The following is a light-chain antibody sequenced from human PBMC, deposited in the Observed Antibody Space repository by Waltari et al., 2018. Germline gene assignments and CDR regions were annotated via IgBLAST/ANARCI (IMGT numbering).Light chain of an antibody. J-gene: IGKJ1*01. Sequence: AIRLTQSPSSLSASTGDRVPITCRASQSVSTYSAWYQQKPGKAPKLLIYAASTLQRGVPLRFSGSGSGTDFTLSISCLQSEDFATYYCQQYYDYQRSFGQGTKVEIK. CDR1: QSVSTY. CDR2: AAS. V-gene: IGKV1-8*01. CDR3: QQYYDYQRS.